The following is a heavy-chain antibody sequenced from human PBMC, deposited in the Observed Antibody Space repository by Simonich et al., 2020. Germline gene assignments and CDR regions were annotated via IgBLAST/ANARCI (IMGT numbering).Heavy chain of an antibody. V-gene: IGHV1-2*02. CDR3: ARVRFEAFDI. Sequence: QVQLVQSGAEGKKPGASVKVSCKASGYTFTGNYMPGVRQAPGQGLEWKGWINPNWGGTTDAQKFQGRVTMTRDPSISTAYMELGRLRSDDTAVYYCARVRFEAFDIWGQGTMVTVSS. J-gene: IGHJ3*02. CDR2: INPNWGGT. CDR1: GYTFTGNY.